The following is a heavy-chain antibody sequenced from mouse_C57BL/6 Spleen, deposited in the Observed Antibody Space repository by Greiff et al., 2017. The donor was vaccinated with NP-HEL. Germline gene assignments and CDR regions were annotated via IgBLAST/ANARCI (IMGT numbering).Heavy chain of an antibody. J-gene: IGHJ2*01. Sequence: QVQLKQSGPELVKPGASVKISCKASGYSFTSYYIHWVKQRPGQGLEWIGWIYPGSGNTKYNEKFKGKATLTADTSSSTAYMQLSSLTSEDSAVYYCARYYSNYPYYFDYWGQGTTLTVSS. CDR2: IYPGSGNT. D-gene: IGHD2-5*01. CDR1: GYSFTSYY. V-gene: IGHV1-66*01. CDR3: ARYYSNYPYYFDY.